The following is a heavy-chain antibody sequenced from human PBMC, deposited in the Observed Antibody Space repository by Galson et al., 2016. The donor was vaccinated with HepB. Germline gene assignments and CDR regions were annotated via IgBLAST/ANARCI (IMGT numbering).Heavy chain of an antibody. Sequence: SETLSLTCAVYGRSFSSYYWIWIRQPPGKGLEWIGEINHSGITNYNPSLKSRVSISVDTSKNQFSLKLTSVTAADTAVYYCAGGAMAFFEYWGQGTLVTVSS. CDR1: GRSFSSYY. J-gene: IGHJ4*02. D-gene: IGHD5-18*01. V-gene: IGHV4-34*01. CDR3: AGGAMAFFEY. CDR2: INHSGIT.